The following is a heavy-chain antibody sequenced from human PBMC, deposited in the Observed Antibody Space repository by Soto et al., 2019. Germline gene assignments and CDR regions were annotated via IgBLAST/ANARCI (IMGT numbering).Heavy chain of an antibody. CDR3: ARYSGSHYGNYYMDV. CDR1: GFTVSSNY. CDR2: LSSGGIA. Sequence: GGSLRLSCAASGFTVSSNYMIWVRQAPGKGLEWVSVLSSGGIAYYADSVKGRFTISRDSSKNTLYLQMDSLRAGDTAVYYRARYSGSHYGNYYMDVWGKGTTVTVSS. J-gene: IGHJ6*03. V-gene: IGHV3-66*01. D-gene: IGHD1-26*01.